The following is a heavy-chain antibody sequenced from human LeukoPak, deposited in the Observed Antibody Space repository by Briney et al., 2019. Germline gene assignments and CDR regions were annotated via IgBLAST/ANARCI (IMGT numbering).Heavy chain of an antibody. D-gene: IGHD4-17*01. CDR2: IYPGDSDT. CDR3: AREGDGDLYAFDI. V-gene: IGHV5-51*01. Sequence: PGESLKISCKVSGYSFTTYWIGWVRQMPGKGLEWMVIIYPGDSDTRYSPSFQGQVTISADKSISTAYLQWSSLKASDTAMYCCAREGDGDLYAFDIWGRGTMVTVSS. CDR1: GYSFTTYW. J-gene: IGHJ3*02.